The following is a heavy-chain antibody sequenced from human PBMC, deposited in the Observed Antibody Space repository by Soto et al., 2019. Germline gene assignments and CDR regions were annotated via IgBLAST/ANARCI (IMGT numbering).Heavy chain of an antibody. CDR3: ARHYSSSPIYYYYGMDV. CDR2: IDPSDSYT. V-gene: IGHV5-10-1*01. Sequence: HGEVLKISCKGSGYSFTSYWISWVRQMPGKGLEWMGRIDPSDSYTNYSPSFQGHVTISADKSISTAYLQWSSLKASDTAMYYCARHYSSSPIYYYYGMDVWGQGTTVTVSS. CDR1: GYSFTSYW. D-gene: IGHD6-6*01. J-gene: IGHJ6*02.